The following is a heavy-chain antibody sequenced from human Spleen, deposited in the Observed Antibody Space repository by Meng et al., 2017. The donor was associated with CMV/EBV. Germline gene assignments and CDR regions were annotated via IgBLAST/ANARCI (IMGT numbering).Heavy chain of an antibody. CDR1: GGSISSSDY. Sequence: TCAVSGGSISSSDYWSWLRQSPGRGLEWIGEVFHSGNTNYNPSLKSRVTISKDKSINQFSLTLTSVTAADTAVYYCARGPSGYYFDYWGQGTLVTVSS. J-gene: IGHJ4*02. CDR3: ARGPSGYYFDY. V-gene: IGHV4-4*02. D-gene: IGHD3-22*01. CDR2: VFHSGNT.